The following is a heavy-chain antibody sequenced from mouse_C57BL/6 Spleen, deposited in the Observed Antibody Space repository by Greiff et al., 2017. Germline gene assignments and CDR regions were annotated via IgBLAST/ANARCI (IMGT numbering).Heavy chain of an antibody. CDR2: INPNYGTT. Sequence: EVQLQQSGPELVKPGASVKISCKASGYSFTDYNMNWVKQSNGKSLEWIGVINPNYGTTSYNQKFKGKATLTVDQSSSTAYMHLNSLTSEDSAVYYCARPYYSNYDYYAMDYWGQGTSVTVSS. D-gene: IGHD2-5*01. CDR3: ARPYYSNYDYYAMDY. CDR1: GYSFTDYN. V-gene: IGHV1-39*01. J-gene: IGHJ4*01.